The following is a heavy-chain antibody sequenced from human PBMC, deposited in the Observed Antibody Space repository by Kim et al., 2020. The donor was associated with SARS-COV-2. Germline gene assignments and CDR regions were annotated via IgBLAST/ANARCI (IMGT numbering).Heavy chain of an antibody. CDR1: GFTFSSYA. Sequence: GGSLRLSCAPSGFTFSSYAMSWVRQAPGKGLEWVSAISGSGGSTYYADSVKGRFTNTRDNSKNTLYMQMKSLTAEHTAEYYCAKESTPAAGLHYYYIDV. V-gene: IGHV3-23*01. D-gene: IGHD6-13*01. CDR3: AKESTPAAGLHYYYIDV. J-gene: IGHJ6*03. CDR2: ISGSGGST.